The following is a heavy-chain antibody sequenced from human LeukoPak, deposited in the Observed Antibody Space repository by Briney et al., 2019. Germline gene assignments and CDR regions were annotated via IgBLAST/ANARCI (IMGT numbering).Heavy chain of an antibody. CDR3: ARAPGYYGSGKAYYFDY. Sequence: SEILSLTCTVSGGSISSSSYYWGWIRQPPGKGLEWIGSIYYSGSTYYNPSLKSRVTISVDTSKNQFSLKLSSVTAADTAVYYCARAPGYYGSGKAYYFDYWGQGTLVTVSS. D-gene: IGHD3-10*01. CDR2: IYYSGST. CDR1: GGSISSSSYY. V-gene: IGHV4-39*01. J-gene: IGHJ4*02.